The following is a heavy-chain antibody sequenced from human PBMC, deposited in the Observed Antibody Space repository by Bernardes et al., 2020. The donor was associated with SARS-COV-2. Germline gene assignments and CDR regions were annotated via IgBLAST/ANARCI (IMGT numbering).Heavy chain of an antibody. Sequence: GASLKISCTASGYTFTNFWITWVRPMPGKGLEWLGRIDPSDSHTTYSPSFQGHVTFSLDKSTSTAYLQWSSLRASDSAMYYCAKHMSIGNYGGSLDIWGQGTLITVSS. D-gene: IGHD4-17*01. J-gene: IGHJ4*02. CDR3: AKHMSIGNYGGSLDI. V-gene: IGHV5-10-1*01. CDR2: IDPSDSHT. CDR1: GYTFTNFW.